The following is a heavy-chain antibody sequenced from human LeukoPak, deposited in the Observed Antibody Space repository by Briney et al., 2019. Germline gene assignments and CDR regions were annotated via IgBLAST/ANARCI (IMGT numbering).Heavy chain of an antibody. CDR3: ATGDLTLIPRF. V-gene: IGHV3-21*01. Sequence: GGSLRLSCTASGFTFSTYALHWVRQAPGKGLEWVSSISGTGNYIYNADSMKGRFTISRDNAKNSLYLQMNSLRAKDTAVYYCATGDLTLIPRFWGQGTLVTVSS. J-gene: IGHJ4*02. D-gene: IGHD2-21*01. CDR2: ISGTGNYI. CDR1: GFTFSTYA.